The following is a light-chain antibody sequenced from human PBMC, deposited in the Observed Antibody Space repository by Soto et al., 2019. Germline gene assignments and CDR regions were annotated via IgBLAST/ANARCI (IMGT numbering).Light chain of an antibody. Sequence: ESVLPQSPGTLSLSPGERATLSCGASQSVSSSYLAWYQQKPGQAPRLLIYGASSRATGIPDRFSGSGSGTDFTLTISRLEPEDFALYYCQQYGSSPLTFGGGTKVDIK. J-gene: IGKJ4*01. CDR2: GAS. CDR3: QQYGSSPLT. CDR1: QSVSSSY. V-gene: IGKV3-20*01.